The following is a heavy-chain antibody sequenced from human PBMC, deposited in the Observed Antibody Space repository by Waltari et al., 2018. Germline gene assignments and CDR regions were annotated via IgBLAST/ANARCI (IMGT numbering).Heavy chain of an antibody. CDR2: IYYSGST. V-gene: IGHV4-59*12. CDR3: ARDPTKGVYNWFDP. CDR1: GGAISSYY. Sequence: QVQLQESGPGLVKPSANLSLTCTVSGGAISSYYWSWIRQPPGKGLEWIGYIYYSGSTNYNPSLKSRVTISVDTSKNQFSLEISSTTAADTAVYYCARDPTKGVYNWFDPWGQGILVIVSS. D-gene: IGHD3-10*01. J-gene: IGHJ5*02.